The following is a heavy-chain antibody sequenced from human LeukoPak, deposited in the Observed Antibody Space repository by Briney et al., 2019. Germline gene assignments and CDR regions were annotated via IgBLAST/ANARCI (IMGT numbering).Heavy chain of an antibody. Sequence: PSQTLSLTCTVSGGSLSSGSYYWSWIRQPAGKGLEWIGRIYTSESTNYNPSLKSRVTISVDTSKNQFSLKLSSVTAADTAVYYCASALYSNYVHYYYYMDVWGKGTTVTVSS. CDR2: IYTSEST. CDR3: ASALYSNYVHYYYYMDV. D-gene: IGHD4-11*01. V-gene: IGHV4-61*02. J-gene: IGHJ6*03. CDR1: GGSLSSGSYY.